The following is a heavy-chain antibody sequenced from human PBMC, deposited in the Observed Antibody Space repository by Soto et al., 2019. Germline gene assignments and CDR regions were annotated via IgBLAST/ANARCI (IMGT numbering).Heavy chain of an antibody. D-gene: IGHD5-18*01. Sequence: GGSLRLSCEASGSTFSSYSMNWVRQAPGKGLEWVSSISSSSTYIYYAVSVEGRFTISRDNAQNSLYLQMNSLRAEDTAVYYCARGLTSSLGYSYTSYNWFDPWGQGTLVTVSS. CDR2: ISSSSTYI. V-gene: IGHV3-21*01. J-gene: IGHJ5*02. CDR1: GSTFSSYS. CDR3: ARGLTSSLGYSYTSYNWFDP.